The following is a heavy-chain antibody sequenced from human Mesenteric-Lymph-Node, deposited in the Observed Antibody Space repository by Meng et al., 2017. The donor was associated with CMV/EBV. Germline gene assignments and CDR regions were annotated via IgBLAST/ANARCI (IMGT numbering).Heavy chain of an antibody. CDR3: VRDPYYDMTPDY. D-gene: IGHD3-9*01. CDR2: IYYSGKT. Sequence: SETLSLTCTVSGDSISRSSYYWGWIRQPPGKGLEWIGSIYYSGKTYYNASLQSRVTISVGTSKNQFSLRLNSVTAADTAVYYCVRDPYYDMTPDYWGQGTLVTVSS. CDR1: GDSISRSSYY. V-gene: IGHV4-39*07. J-gene: IGHJ4*02.